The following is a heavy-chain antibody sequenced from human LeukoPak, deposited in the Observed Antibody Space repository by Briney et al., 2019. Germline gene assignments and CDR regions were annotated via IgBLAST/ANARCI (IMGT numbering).Heavy chain of an antibody. J-gene: IGHJ4*02. V-gene: IGHV5-51*01. CDR3: ASTTPDYYGSGSPMGYFDY. Sequence: GESLKISCKGSGYSFTSYWIGGVRQMPGKGLEWLGIIYPGDSDTRYSPSFQGQVTISADKSISTAYLQWSSLKASDTAMYYCASTTPDYYGSGSPMGYFDYWGQGTLVTVSS. CDR1: GYSFTSYW. CDR2: IYPGDSDT. D-gene: IGHD3-10*01.